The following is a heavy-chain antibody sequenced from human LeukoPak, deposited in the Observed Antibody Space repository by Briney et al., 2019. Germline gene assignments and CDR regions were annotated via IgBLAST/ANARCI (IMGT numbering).Heavy chain of an antibody. CDR2: IYHSGST. V-gene: IGHV4-38-2*02. J-gene: IGHJ6*04. D-gene: IGHD3-3*01. CDR1: GYSISSGYY. CDR3: ARILRFLEWLDHQDV. Sequence: SETLSLTCTVSGYSISSGYYRGWIRQPPGKGLEWIGSIYHSGSTYYNPSLKSRVTISVDTSKNQFSLKLSSVTAADTAVYYCARILRFLEWLDHQDVWGKGTTVTVSS.